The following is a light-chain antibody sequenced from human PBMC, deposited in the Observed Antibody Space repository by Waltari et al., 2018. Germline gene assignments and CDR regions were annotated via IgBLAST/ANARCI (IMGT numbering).Light chain of an antibody. V-gene: IGLV2-14*03. J-gene: IGLJ1*01. CDR2: DVS. CDR3: NSYRSSGSHYV. Sequence: QSALTQPASVSGSPGQSITISCTGTSSDIGLYNYVSWYQPHPGKAPKLLLYDVSNPPLRVSTRFSGPKSGNTASLTISGLQPEDEADYYCNSYRSSGSHYVFGTGTEVTVV. CDR1: SSDIGLYNY.